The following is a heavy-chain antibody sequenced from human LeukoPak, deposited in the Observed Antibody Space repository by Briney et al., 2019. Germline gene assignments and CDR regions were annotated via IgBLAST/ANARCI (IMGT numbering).Heavy chain of an antibody. D-gene: IGHD6-13*01. Sequence: GGSLRLSCAASGFTFTNAWMNWVRQAPGKGLEWVGRIKSKTDGGATDYAAPVKGRFTISRDDSENTLYLQMNSLKTEDTALYYCTTGTLGAAAGIINYWGQGTLVTVSS. CDR3: TTGTLGAAAGIINY. CDR1: GFTFTNAW. V-gene: IGHV3-15*07. J-gene: IGHJ4*02. CDR2: IKSKTDGGAT.